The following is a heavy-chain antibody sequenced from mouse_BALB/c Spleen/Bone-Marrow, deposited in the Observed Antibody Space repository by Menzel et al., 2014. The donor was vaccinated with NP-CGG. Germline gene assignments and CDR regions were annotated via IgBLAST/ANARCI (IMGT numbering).Heavy chain of an antibody. CDR3: ARKRVTTAPFAY. CDR1: GYSITSGYY. CDR2: ISYDGSN. D-gene: IGHD1-2*01. V-gene: IGHV3-6*02. J-gene: IGHJ3*01. Sequence: EVKLMESGPGLVKPSQSLSLTCSVTGYSITSGYYWNWIRQFPGNKLEWMGYISYDGSNNYNPSLKNRISITRGTSKNQFFLKLNSVTTEDTATYYCARKRVTTAPFAYWGQGTLVTVSA.